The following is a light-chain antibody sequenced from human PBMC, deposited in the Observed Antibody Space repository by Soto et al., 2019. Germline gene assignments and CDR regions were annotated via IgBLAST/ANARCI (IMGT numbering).Light chain of an antibody. CDR3: QQLNNYPFT. Sequence: DIQLTQSPSFLSASIGDRVTITCRASQGISSYLAWYQQKPGQAPNLLIYAASTLQSGVPSRFSGSGSGTEFTLTISSLQTDDFATYYCQQLNNYPFTFGPGTKVDIK. J-gene: IGKJ3*01. CDR2: AAS. CDR1: QGISSY. V-gene: IGKV1-9*01.